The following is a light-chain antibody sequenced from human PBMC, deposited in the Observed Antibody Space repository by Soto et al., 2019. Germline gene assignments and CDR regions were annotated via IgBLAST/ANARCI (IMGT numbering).Light chain of an antibody. CDR1: QSVVNS. CDR2: DAS. CDR3: QQRTIWPPT. J-gene: IGKJ1*01. Sequence: IVLTQFPATLSLSPGERATVSCRASQSVVNSLVWYQQKPGQAPRLLIYDASNRATGIPARFTGSGSGTDFTLTISSLEPEDFAVYYCQQRTIWPPTFGQGTKLEIK. V-gene: IGKV3-11*01.